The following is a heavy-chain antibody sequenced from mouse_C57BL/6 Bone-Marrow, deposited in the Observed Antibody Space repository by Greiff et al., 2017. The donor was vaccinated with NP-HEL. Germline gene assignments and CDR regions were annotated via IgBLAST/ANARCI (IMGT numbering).Heavy chain of an antibody. V-gene: IGHV1-4*01. CDR2: INPSSGYT. J-gene: IGHJ1*03. D-gene: IGHD1-1*01. Sequence: VQVVESGAELARPGASVKMSCKASGYTFTSYTMHWVKQRPGQGLEWIGYINPSSGYTKYNQKFKDKATLTADKSSSTAYMQLSSLSSEDSAVYYCASPYYYGSSFGYFDVWGTGTTVTVSS. CDR1: GYTFTSYT. CDR3: ASPYYYGSSFGYFDV.